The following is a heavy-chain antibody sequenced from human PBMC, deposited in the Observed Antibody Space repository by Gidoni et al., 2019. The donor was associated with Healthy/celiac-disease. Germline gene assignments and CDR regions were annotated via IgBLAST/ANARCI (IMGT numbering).Heavy chain of an antibody. J-gene: IGHJ5*02. V-gene: IGHV1-3*01. D-gene: IGHD2-2*01. CDR1: GYTVTSYA. CDR3: ARGGYCTGTSCYNWFDP. Sequence: QVKLVQSGAEVKKPGASVKVSCKASGYTVTSYAMHWVRQAPGQRLEWMGWINAGNGNTIYSQKFQGRVTITRDTSASTAYMELSSLRSEDTAVYYCARGGYCTGTSCYNWFDPWGQGTLVTVSS. CDR2: INAGNGNT.